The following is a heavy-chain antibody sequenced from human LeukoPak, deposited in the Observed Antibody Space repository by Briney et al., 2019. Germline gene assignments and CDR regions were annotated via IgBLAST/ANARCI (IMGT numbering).Heavy chain of an antibody. V-gene: IGHV4-38-2*02. CDR3: ARSRDSSGGIDY. CDR1: GYSISSGYY. D-gene: IGHD3-22*01. CDR2: NYHSGST. Sequence: SETLSLTCTVSGYSISSGYYWGWIRQPPGKGLEWIGSNYHSGSTYYNPSLKSRVTISVDTSKNQFTLKLSSVTAADTAVYYCARSRDSSGGIDYWGQGTLVTVSS. J-gene: IGHJ4*02.